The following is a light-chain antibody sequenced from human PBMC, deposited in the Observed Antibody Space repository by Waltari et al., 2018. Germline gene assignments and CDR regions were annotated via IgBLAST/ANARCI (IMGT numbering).Light chain of an antibody. V-gene: IGLV1-47*01. J-gene: IGLJ3*02. CDR2: RNN. Sequence: QSVLTQPPSTSGTPGQRVTTSCSGSSSHIGPYYVYWYHQPPGTAPKLLIYRNNQRPSGVPDRFSGSKSGTSASLAISGLRSEDEADYYCATWDDSLTAWVFGGGTKLTVL. CDR3: ATWDDSLTAWV. CDR1: SSHIGPYY.